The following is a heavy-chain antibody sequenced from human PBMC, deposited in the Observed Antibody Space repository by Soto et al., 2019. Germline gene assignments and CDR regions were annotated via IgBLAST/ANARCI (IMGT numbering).Heavy chain of an antibody. D-gene: IGHD2-15*01. V-gene: IGHV4-31*03. J-gene: IGHJ4*02. Sequence: QVQLQESGPGLVQPSQTLSLTCTVSGGSVSSSRYYWSWIRQHPGKGLEWIGYIYHSGNTYYNPSLESRSTLSIDTSKNQFSLNRSSVTAADTAVYYCARVCEYCSGGACSLFDYWGQGTLVTVSS. CDR2: IYHSGNT. CDR1: GGSVSSSRYY. CDR3: ARVCEYCSGGACSLFDY.